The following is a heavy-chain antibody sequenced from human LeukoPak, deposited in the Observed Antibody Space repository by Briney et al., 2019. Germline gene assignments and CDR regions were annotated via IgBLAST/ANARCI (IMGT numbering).Heavy chain of an antibody. V-gene: IGHV3-48*03. Sequence: GGSLRLSCAASGFTFSSYEMNWVRQAPGKGLEWVPYISSSGSTIYYADSVKGRFTISRDNAKNSLYLQMNSLRAEDTAVYYCARDLGGSYDYWGQGTLVTVSS. J-gene: IGHJ4*02. D-gene: IGHD2-15*01. CDR2: ISSSGSTI. CDR3: ARDLGGSYDY. CDR1: GFTFSSYE.